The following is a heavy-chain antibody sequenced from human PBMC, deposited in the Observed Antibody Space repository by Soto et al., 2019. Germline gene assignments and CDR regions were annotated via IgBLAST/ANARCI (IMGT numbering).Heavy chain of an antibody. CDR1: GGSISSSNW. CDR2: IYHSGST. CDR3: ASSGYVWGSYLSGNY. J-gene: IGHJ4*02. D-gene: IGHD3-16*02. V-gene: IGHV4-4*02. Sequence: PSETLSLTCAVSGGSISSSNWWSWVRQPPGKGLEWIGEIYHSGSTNYNPSLKSRVTISVDKSKNQFSLKLNSVTAADTAVYYCASSGYVWGSYLSGNYWGQGTLVTVSS.